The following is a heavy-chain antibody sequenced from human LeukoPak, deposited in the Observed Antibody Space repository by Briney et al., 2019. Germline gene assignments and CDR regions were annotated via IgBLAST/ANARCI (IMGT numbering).Heavy chain of an antibody. V-gene: IGHV3-11*04. CDR1: GFTFSDYY. Sequence: GGSLRLSCEASGFTFSDYYMTWVRQAPGKGLEWVSYISGSGTDILYADSVKGRFTMSRDNAKNSLYLQMNSLRTEDTAVYYCTRDPRVLDYWGQGTLVTVSS. CDR3: TRDPRVLDY. D-gene: IGHD3-10*01. J-gene: IGHJ4*02. CDR2: ISGSGTDI.